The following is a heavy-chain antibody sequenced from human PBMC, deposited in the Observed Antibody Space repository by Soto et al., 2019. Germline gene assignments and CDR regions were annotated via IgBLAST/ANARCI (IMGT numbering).Heavy chain of an antibody. Sequence: GASVKVSCKASGYTFTSYDINWVRQATGQGLEWMGWMNPNSGNTGYAQKFQGRVTMTRNTSISTAYMELSSLRSEDTAVYYCARGDYSNWAAAYYMDVWGKGTTVT. CDR3: ARGDYSNWAAAYYMDV. CDR2: MNPNSGNT. J-gene: IGHJ6*03. V-gene: IGHV1-8*01. D-gene: IGHD4-4*01. CDR1: GYTFTSYD.